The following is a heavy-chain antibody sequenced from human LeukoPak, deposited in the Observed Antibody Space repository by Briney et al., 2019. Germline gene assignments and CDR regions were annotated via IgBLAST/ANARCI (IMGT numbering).Heavy chain of an antibody. CDR2: INPNSGGT. V-gene: IGHV1-2*02. Sequence: GASVKVSCKASGYTFTDSYVHWVRLAPGQGREWLGWINPNSGGTNYAQKFQGRVTMTRDTSISTAYMELSRLRSDDTAVYYCARVVPGYSGYDDANWFDPWGQGTLVTVSS. CDR3: ARVVPGYSGYDDANWFDP. CDR1: GYTFTDSY. J-gene: IGHJ5*02. D-gene: IGHD5-12*01.